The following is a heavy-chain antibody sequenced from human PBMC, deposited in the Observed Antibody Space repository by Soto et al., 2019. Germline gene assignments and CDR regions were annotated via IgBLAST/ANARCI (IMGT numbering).Heavy chain of an antibody. CDR3: ASRGVRELQFFLVDY. J-gene: IGHJ4*02. CDR2: ISHDGGNK. D-gene: IGHD3-10*01. Sequence: QVQLVESGGGVVQPGRSLRLSCAASGFSFSSYAMHWVRQAPGKGLEWVAFISHDGGNKYYADSVKGRFSICRDNSKNKLHLQMSGLRAEDKAVYYCASRGVRELQFFLVDYWGQGTLVTVS. V-gene: IGHV3-30-3*01. CDR1: GFSFSSYA.